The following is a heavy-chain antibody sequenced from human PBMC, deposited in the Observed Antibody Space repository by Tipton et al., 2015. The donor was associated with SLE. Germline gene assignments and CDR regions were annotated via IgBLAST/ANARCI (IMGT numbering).Heavy chain of an antibody. Sequence: SLRLSCAASGFTSSSYWVHWVRQAPEKGLVWVSRIDSDGTYTDYADFVKGRFTISRDNAKNSLYLQMNSLRVEDTAVYYCVRIPNSANWPNWLGPWGQGTLVTVSS. CDR2: IDSDGTYT. CDR3: VRIPNSANWPNWLGP. D-gene: IGHD1-1*01. CDR1: GFTSSSYW. V-gene: IGHV3-74*01. J-gene: IGHJ5*02.